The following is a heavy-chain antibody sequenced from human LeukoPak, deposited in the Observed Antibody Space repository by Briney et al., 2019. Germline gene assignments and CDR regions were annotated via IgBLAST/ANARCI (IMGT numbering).Heavy chain of an antibody. CDR3: ARDGTAAGLYFDL. J-gene: IGHJ4*01. CDR2: ISQDGGEK. CDR1: GFTFTDYW. V-gene: IGHV3-7*01. D-gene: IGHD6-13*01. Sequence: PGGSLRLSSAVSGFTFTDYWMNWFRQAPGKGLEWGASISQDGGEKSYVDYVKGRFTISRDNTKSSLYLQINRLRAEDTAVYYCARDGTAAGLYFDLWGQGTLVTVSS.